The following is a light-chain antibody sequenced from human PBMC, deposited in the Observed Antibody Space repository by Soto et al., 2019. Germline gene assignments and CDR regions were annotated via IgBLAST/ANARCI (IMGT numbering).Light chain of an antibody. CDR3: QQYNEYLYT. Sequence: EIQMTQSPSTLSASVGDRVTITCRASQSISTWVAWYQQRPGKAPKVLIYDASNLQSGVPSRFSGSGSGTEFTLTISSLHPDDFATYFCQQYNEYLYTFGQGTKLEIK. CDR2: DAS. J-gene: IGKJ2*01. CDR1: QSISTW. V-gene: IGKV1-5*01.